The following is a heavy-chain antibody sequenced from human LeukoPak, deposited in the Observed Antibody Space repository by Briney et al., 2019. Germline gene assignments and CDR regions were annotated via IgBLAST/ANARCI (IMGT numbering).Heavy chain of an antibody. CDR3: ARGRTTVVTRNWFDP. CDR2: ISYDGSNK. CDR1: GFTFSSYA. J-gene: IGHJ5*02. Sequence: GRSLRLSCAASGFTFSSYAMHWVRQAPGKGLEWVAVISYDGSNKYYADSVKGRFTISRDNSKNTLYLQMNSLRAEDTAVYYCARGRTTVVTRNWFDPWGQGTLVTVSS. D-gene: IGHD4-23*01. V-gene: IGHV3-30*04.